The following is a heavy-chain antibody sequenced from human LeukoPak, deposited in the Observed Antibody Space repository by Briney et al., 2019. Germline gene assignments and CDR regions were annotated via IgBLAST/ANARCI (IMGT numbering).Heavy chain of an antibody. CDR3: VCLGLGGLSLD. Sequence: GGSLRLSCAASGFTFSRYSMHWVRQAPGKGPVWVSHVNSDGSGTDYADSVKGRFTISRDNAKNTLYLQMNSLRVEDTAVYYCVCLGLGGLSLDWGQGTLVTVSS. J-gene: IGHJ4*02. CDR1: GFTFSRYS. D-gene: IGHD3-16*01. CDR2: VNSDGSGT. V-gene: IGHV3-74*01.